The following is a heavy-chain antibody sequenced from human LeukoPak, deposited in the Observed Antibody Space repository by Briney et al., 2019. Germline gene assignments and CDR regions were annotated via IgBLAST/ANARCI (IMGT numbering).Heavy chain of an antibody. CDR2: IKSKTDGGTT. V-gene: IGHV3-15*01. J-gene: IGHJ4*02. CDR1: EFTFRNYW. Sequence: GGSLRLSCVASEFTFRNYWMSWVRQAPGKGLEWVGRIKSKTDGGTTDYAAPVKGRFTISRDDSKNTLYLQMNSLKTEDTAVYYCTTDPTVVTPSPYWGQGTLVTVSS. CDR3: TTDPTVVTPSPY. D-gene: IGHD4-23*01.